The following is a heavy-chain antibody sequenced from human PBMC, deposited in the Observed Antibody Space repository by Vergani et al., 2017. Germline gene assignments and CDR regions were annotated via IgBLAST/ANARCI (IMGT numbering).Heavy chain of an antibody. V-gene: IGHV4-59*01. CDR2: IYYSGST. CDR1: GGSISSYY. J-gene: IGHJ6*03. CDR3: ARVSTRNYYYYYYMDV. D-gene: IGHD5/OR15-5a*01. Sequence: QVQLQESGPGLVTPSETLSLTCTVSGGSISSYYWSWIRQPPGKGLEWIGYIYYSGSTNYNPSLKSRVTISVDTSTNQFSLKLSSVTAADTAVYYCARVSTRNYYYYYYMDVWGKGTTVTVSS.